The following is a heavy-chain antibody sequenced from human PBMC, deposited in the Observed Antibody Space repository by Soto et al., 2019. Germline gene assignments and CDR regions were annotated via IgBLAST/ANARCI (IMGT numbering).Heavy chain of an antibody. D-gene: IGHD3-16*01. J-gene: IGHJ4*02. CDR2: ISGSGGST. CDR3: AKVITFGGVSAY. Sequence: GGSLRLSCAASGFNFSSYAMSWVRQAPGKGLEWVSAISGSGGSTYYADSVKGRFTISRDNSKNTLYLQMNSLRAEDTAVYYCAKVITFGGVSAYWGQGTLVTVSS. V-gene: IGHV3-23*01. CDR1: GFNFSSYA.